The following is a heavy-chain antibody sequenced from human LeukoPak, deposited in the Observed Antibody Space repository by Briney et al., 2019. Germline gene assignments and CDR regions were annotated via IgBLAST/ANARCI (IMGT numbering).Heavy chain of an antibody. J-gene: IGHJ4*02. CDR3: AREKYAGYYFDG. V-gene: IGHV3-30-3*01. CDR2: ISYDGSKT. D-gene: IGHD2-8*01. Sequence: GGSLRLSCAASGFTFSNNAMHWVRQAPGKGLEWVAVISYDGSKTYYADSVKGRFTISRDNSESTLYLQMNSMRPEDTAVYYCAREKYAGYYFDGWGQGTLVTVSS. CDR1: GFTFSNNA.